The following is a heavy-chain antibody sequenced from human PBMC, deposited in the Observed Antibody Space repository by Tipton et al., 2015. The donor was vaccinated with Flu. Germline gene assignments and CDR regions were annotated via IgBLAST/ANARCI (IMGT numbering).Heavy chain of an antibody. Sequence: TLSLTCTVSGGSMSSYYWSWIRQPAGKGLEWIGRIYTNGVTGYNPSLKSRVTISLDTSKNQFSLKLSSVTATDTAVYYCAKEPPGYWGQGTLVTVSS. CDR3: AKEPPGY. CDR2: IYTNGVT. V-gene: IGHV4-4*07. J-gene: IGHJ4*02. CDR1: GGSMSSYY.